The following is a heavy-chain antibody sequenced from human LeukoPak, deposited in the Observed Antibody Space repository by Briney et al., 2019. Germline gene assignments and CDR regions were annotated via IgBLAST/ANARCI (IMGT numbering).Heavy chain of an antibody. CDR3: ARDHRGFYYGSGNYYYLDV. CDR2: ILPVFGTS. V-gene: IGHV1-69*13. CDR1: GGTYNNYA. D-gene: IGHD3-10*01. J-gene: IGHJ6*03. Sequence: ASVKVSCKASGGTYNNYAITWVRQAPGQGLEWVGGILPVFGTSNYAQRFQGRVTITADESTGTTYMELSSLRSEDTAVCYCARDHRGFYYGSGNYYYLDVWGKGTTVTVSS.